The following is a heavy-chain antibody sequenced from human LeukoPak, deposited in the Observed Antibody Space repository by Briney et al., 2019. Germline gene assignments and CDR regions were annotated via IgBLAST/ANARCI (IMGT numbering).Heavy chain of an antibody. CDR3: ARIAYSGYDFRGGADY. J-gene: IGHJ4*02. CDR1: GGSISSYY. CDR2: IYYSGST. D-gene: IGHD5-12*01. V-gene: IGHV4-59*01. Sequence: SENLSLTCTVSGGSISSYYWSWIRQPPGKGLERSGYIYYSGSTNYNPSLKSRVTISVVTSKNHFSLNLKLSSVTAADTAVYYCARIAYSGYDFRGGADYWGQGTLVTVSS.